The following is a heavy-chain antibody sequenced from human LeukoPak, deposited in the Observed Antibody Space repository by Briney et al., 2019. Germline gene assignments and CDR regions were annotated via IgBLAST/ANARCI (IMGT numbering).Heavy chain of an antibody. CDR2: IYYSGST. D-gene: IGHD7-27*01. CDR3: ARDRSWGSGYYYYYMDV. Sequence: SETLSLTCTVSGGSISSSSYNWGWSRQPPGKGLEWIVSIYYSGSTYYSPSLKSRVTISLDTSKNQFSLKLSSVTAADTAVYYCARDRSWGSGYYYYYMDVWGKGTTVTVSS. J-gene: IGHJ6*03. CDR1: GGSISSSSYN. V-gene: IGHV4-39*07.